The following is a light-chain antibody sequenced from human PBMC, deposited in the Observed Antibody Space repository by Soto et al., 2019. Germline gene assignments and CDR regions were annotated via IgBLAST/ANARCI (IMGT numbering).Light chain of an antibody. CDR1: SSDVGSYNL. Sequence: QSALTQPASVSGSPGQSITISCTGTSSDVGSYNLVSWYQQHPGKAPKLMIYEVSKRPSGVSNRFSGSKSGNTAALTISGLQAEDEADYYCCSYAGSSTYWVFGGGTKLPVL. CDR2: EVS. CDR3: CSYAGSSTYWV. V-gene: IGLV2-23*02. J-gene: IGLJ3*02.